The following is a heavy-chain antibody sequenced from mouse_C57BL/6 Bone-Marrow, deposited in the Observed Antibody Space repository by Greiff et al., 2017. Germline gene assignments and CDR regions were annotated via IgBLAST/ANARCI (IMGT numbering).Heavy chain of an antibody. J-gene: IGHJ4*01. D-gene: IGHD1-1*01. CDR1: GFTFSSYG. V-gene: IGHV5-6*01. CDR3: AGGFFITTVVATNYAMDY. Sequence: EVHLVESGGDLVKPGGSLKLSCAASGFTFSSYGMSWVRQTPDKRLEWVATISSGGSYTYYPDSVKGRFTISRDNAKNTLYLQMSSLKSEDTAMYYCAGGFFITTVVATNYAMDYWGQGTSVTVSS. CDR2: ISSGGSYT.